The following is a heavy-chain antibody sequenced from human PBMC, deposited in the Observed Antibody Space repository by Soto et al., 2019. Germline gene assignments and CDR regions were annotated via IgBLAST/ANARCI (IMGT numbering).Heavy chain of an antibody. CDR1: GFTFSSYS. CDR3: ARDSNYGVFYYYYYGMDV. Sequence: PGGSLRLSCAASGFTFSSYSMNWVRQAPGKGLEWVSYISSSSSTIYYADSVKGRFTISRDNAKNSLYLQMNSLRDEDTAVYYCARDSNYGVFYYYYYGMDVWGQGTTVTVSS. V-gene: IGHV3-48*02. CDR2: ISSSSSTI. D-gene: IGHD4-17*01. J-gene: IGHJ6*02.